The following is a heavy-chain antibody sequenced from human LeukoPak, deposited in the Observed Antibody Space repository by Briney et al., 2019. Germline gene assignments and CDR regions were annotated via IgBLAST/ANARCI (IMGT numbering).Heavy chain of an antibody. CDR1: GGSFSGYY. CDR2: INHSGST. CDR3: ARGRRSGWHSTYMDV. Sequence: PSETLSLTGAVYGGSFSGYYWSWIRQPPGKGLEWIGEINHSGSTNYNPSLKSRVTISVDTSKNQFSLKLSSVTAADTAVYYCARGRRSGWHSTYMDVWGKGTTVTVSS. J-gene: IGHJ6*03. V-gene: IGHV4-34*01. D-gene: IGHD6-19*01.